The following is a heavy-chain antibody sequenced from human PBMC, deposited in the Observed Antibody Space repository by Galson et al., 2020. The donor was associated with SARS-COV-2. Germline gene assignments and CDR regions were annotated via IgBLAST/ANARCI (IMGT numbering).Heavy chain of an antibody. CDR1: GFSLRTSGMR. CDR2: IDWDDDI. CDR3: ARGHKSSEVRVHFDE. V-gene: IGHV2-70*04. Sequence: SGPTLVKPTQTLTLTCTFSGFSLRTSGMRVSWIRQPPGKALEWLARIDWDDDIFFNTSLKTRLTISKDTAKNQVVLTMTNMDPVDTATYYLARGHKSSEVRVHFDEWGQGILVTVSS. D-gene: IGHD3-10*01. J-gene: IGHJ4*02.